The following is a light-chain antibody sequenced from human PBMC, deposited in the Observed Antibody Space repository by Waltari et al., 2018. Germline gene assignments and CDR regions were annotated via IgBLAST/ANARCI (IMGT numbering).Light chain of an antibody. J-gene: IGLJ2*01. Sequence: QSVLTQPPSVSGAPGQRVPISCPGSSSNIGADYYVHWYQKLPGTAPKLLIQGNKNRPSGVPDRFSGSKSGASASLAIAGLRAEDEGEYYCQSYDTILSVSVFGGGTKVTVL. V-gene: IGLV1-40*01. CDR1: SSNIGADYY. CDR2: GNK. CDR3: QSYDTILSVSV.